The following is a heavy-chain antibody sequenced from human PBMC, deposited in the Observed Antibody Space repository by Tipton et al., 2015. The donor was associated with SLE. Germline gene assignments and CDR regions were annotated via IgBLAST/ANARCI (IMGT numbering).Heavy chain of an antibody. Sequence: TLSLTCTVSGGSISSGDYYWSWIRQPPVKGLEWIGYIYYSGSTYYNPSLKSRVTISVDTSKNQFSLKLSSVTAADTAVYYCARGGIGDYCYCYMYVWGKGTTVTVSS. V-gene: IGHV4-30-4*01. J-gene: IGHJ6*03. CDR2: IYYSGST. CDR3: ARGGIGDYCYCYMYV. D-gene: IGHD3-10*01. CDR1: GGSISSGDYY.